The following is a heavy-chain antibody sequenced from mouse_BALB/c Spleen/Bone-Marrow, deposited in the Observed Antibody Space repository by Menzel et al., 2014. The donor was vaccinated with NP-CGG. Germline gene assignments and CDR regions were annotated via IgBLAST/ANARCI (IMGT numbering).Heavy chain of an antibody. J-gene: IGHJ2*01. V-gene: IGHV7-3*02. Sequence: EVKLVESGGGLVQPGGSLRLSCATSGFTSTDYYMSWVRQPPGKALEWLAFIRNKANGYTTEYSASVKGRFTISRDNSQSILYLQMNTLRAEDSATYYCARDMGLLRFDYWGHGTTLTVSS. CDR2: IRNKANGYTT. D-gene: IGHD1-1*01. CDR3: ARDMGLLRFDY. CDR1: GFTSTDYY.